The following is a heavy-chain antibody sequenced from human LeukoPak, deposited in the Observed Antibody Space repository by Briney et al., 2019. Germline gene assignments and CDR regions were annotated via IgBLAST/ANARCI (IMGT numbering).Heavy chain of an antibody. CDR3: AKDASGSYWYYFDY. J-gene: IGHJ4*02. CDR2: ISGSGGST. V-gene: IGHV3-23*01. CDR1: GFTFSSFA. D-gene: IGHD1-26*01. Sequence: GGSLRLSCAASGFTFSSFAMGWVRQAPGKGLEWVSAISGSGGSTYYADSVEGRFTISRGDSKNTLYLQMNSLTAEDTALYYCAKDASGSYWYYFDYWGQGTLVTVSS.